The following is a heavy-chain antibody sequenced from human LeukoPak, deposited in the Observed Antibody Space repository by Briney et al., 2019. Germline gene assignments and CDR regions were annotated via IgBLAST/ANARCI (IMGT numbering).Heavy chain of an antibody. CDR2: ISSSSSTI. J-gene: IGHJ4*02. V-gene: IGHV3-48*01. CDR3: ARGITLRAYGSGSYTDY. CDR1: GFTFSSYG. Sequence: GGSLRLSCAASGFTFSSYGMHWVRQAPGKGLEWVSSISSSSSTIYYGDSVKGRFTISRDNAKNSLYLQMNSLRAEDTAVYYCARGITLRAYGSGSYTDYWGQGTLVTVSS. D-gene: IGHD3-10*01.